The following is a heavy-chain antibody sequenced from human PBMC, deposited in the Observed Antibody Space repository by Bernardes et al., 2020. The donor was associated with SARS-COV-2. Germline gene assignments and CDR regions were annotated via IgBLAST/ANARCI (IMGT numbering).Heavy chain of an antibody. CDR2: ISSSSSYI. V-gene: IGHV3-21*01. CDR3: ARVRSYHNNYFDY. CDR1: GFTFSSYS. D-gene: IGHD1-26*01. J-gene: IGHJ4*02. Sequence: GGSLRLSCAASGFTFSSYSMNWVRQAPGKGLEWVSSISSSSSYIYYADSVKGRFTISRDNAKNSLYLQMNSLRAEDTAVYYCARVRSYHNNYFDYWGQGTLVTVSS.